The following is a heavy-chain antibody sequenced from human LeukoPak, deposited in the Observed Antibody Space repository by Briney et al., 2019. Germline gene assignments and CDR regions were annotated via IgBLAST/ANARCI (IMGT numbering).Heavy chain of an antibody. J-gene: IGHJ4*02. CDR1: GFTFSSYG. CDR2: IRYDGSNK. Sequence: GGSLRLSCAASGFTFSSYGMHWVRQAPGKGLEWVAFIRYDGSNKYYADSVKGRFTISRDNSKNTLYLQMNSLRAEDTAVFYCAKDLPSTGSLDFWGQGTLVTVSS. D-gene: IGHD3-10*01. V-gene: IGHV3-30*02. CDR3: AKDLPSTGSLDF.